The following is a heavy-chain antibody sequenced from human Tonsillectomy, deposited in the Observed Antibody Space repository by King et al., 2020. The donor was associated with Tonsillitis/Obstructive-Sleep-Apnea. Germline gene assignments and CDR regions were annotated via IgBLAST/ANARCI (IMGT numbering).Heavy chain of an antibody. CDR2: SRPNNGDT. Sequence: QLVQSGAEVKKPGASVKVSCKASGYTFTSYDITWVRQAPGQGLEWMGWSRPNNGDTNYAQKLQGRVTMTSDTSTSTAYMELRSLRSDDTVVYYCARDYYDSSGYYHGYFQHWGQGTLVTVSS. D-gene: IGHD3-22*01. CDR1: GYTFTSYD. V-gene: IGHV1-18*01. CDR3: ARDYYDSSGYYHGYFQH. J-gene: IGHJ1*01.